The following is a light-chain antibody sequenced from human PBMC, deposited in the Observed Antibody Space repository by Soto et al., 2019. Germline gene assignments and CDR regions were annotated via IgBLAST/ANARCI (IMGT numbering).Light chain of an antibody. CDR3: QVRTNWSIA. V-gene: IGKV1-39*01. Sequence: DIQMTQSPSSLSASVGDIVTITCRASQSIEMHLNWYQQKPGKAPKFLIHAASSLQSGVPSRFSGSGSGTDFTLTINNLEPEGFAVYYCQVRTNWSIAFGRGTRLEIK. CDR1: QSIEMH. CDR2: AAS. J-gene: IGKJ5*01.